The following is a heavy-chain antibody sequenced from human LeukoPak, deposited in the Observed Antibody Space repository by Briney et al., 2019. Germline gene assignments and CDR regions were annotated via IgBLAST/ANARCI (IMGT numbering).Heavy chain of an antibody. V-gene: IGHV4-39*01. CDR3: ARHRNGFFYYYYMDV. Sequence: SETLSLTCTVSGGSITSGGYYWGWIRQPPGKGLEWIGHINYSGITYYSPSLQSRVTISVDTSKNQISLKVNSVTAADTAVYHCARHRNGFFYYYYMDVWGQGTTVTVSS. CDR2: INYSGIT. D-gene: IGHD3-3*01. J-gene: IGHJ6*03. CDR1: GGSITSGGYY.